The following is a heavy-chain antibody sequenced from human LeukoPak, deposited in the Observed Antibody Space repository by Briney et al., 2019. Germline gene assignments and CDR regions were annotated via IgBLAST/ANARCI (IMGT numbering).Heavy chain of an antibody. CDR2: ISGNGGST. J-gene: IGHJ4*02. Sequence: GGSLRLSCAASGFTFSSYAMSWVRQAPGKGLEWVSAISGNGGSTYYADSVKGRFTISRDNSKNTLYLQMNSLRAEDTAVYYCAKFLPTHIVVANYYFDYWGQGTLVTVSS. V-gene: IGHV3-23*01. D-gene: IGHD2-21*01. CDR1: GFTFSSYA. CDR3: AKFLPTHIVVANYYFDY.